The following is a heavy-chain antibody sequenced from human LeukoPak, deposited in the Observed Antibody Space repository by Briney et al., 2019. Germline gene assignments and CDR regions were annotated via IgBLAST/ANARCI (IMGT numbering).Heavy chain of an antibody. J-gene: IGHJ4*02. V-gene: IGHV3-30-3*01. D-gene: IGHD6-13*01. CDR1: GFTFSSYA. CDR3: AKDLGSSWGQQFDY. Sequence: GGSLRLSCAASGFTFSSYAMHWVRQAPGKGLEWVAVISYDGSNKYYADSVKGRFTISRDNSKNTLYLQMNSLRAEDTAVYYCAKDLGSSWGQQFDYWGQGTLVTVSS. CDR2: ISYDGSNK.